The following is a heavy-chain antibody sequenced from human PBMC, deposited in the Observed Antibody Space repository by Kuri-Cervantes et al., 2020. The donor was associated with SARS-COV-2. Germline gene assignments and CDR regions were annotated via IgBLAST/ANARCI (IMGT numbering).Heavy chain of an antibody. Sequence: SGSTLVNPTATLTLTCTFCVFSLHSSGMWVSWIGQPQGKALEWLQLIYWDDDKRYGPSLKSRLTITKDTTKNQVVLTMTNMDPVDTATCYCARSRSSRWYSRDDRFDPWGQGTLVTVSS. V-gene: IGHV2-5*05. CDR3: ARSRSSRWYSRDDRFDP. D-gene: IGHD6-13*01. J-gene: IGHJ5*02. CDR1: VFSLHSSGMW. CDR2: IYWDDDK.